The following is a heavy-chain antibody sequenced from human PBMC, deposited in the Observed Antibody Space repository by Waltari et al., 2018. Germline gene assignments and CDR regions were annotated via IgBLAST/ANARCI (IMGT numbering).Heavy chain of an antibody. CDR1: GFTFSTSA. J-gene: IGHJ6*03. D-gene: IGHD3-10*01. CDR2: ISDDGQTS. CDR3: AKGIRATATYFYMDV. V-gene: IGHV3-23*04. Sequence: EARLEESGGGLEQPGQSLRLSCSAAGFTFSTSALPLVRQARGKGLEWVSSISDDGQTSFYADSVKGRCIISRDNSKSTLFLHLNSLRGDDTARYYCAKGIRATATYFYMDVWGKGTTVTVSS.